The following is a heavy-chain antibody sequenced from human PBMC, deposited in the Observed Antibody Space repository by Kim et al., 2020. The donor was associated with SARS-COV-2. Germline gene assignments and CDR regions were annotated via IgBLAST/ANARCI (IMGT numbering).Heavy chain of an antibody. CDR3: ARGRTVTTLSYYYGMDV. J-gene: IGHJ6*02. D-gene: IGHD4-17*01. Sequence: LKSRITISVDTSKNQFARKLSSVTAADTAVYYCARGRTVTTLSYYYGMDVWGQGTTVTVSS. V-gene: IGHV4-34*01.